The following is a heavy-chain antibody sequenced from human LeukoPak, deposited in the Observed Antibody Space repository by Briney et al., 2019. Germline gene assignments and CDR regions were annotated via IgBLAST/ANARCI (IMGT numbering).Heavy chain of an antibody. D-gene: IGHD3-22*01. V-gene: IGHV3-74*01. CDR1: GFTFSSYW. CDR2: INSDGSST. Sequence: PGGSLRLSCAASGFTFSSYWIHWVRQAPGEGLVWVSRINSDGSSTTYADSVKGRFTISRDNAKNTVYLQMNSLRAEDTAVYYCASSTYYYDSSGYYYDYWGQGTLVTVSS. J-gene: IGHJ4*02. CDR3: ASSTYYYDSSGYYYDY.